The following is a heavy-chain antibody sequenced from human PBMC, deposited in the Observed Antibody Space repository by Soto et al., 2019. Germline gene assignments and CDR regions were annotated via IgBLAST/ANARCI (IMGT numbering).Heavy chain of an antibody. V-gene: IGHV1-69*12. Sequence: QVQLVQSGAEVKKPGSSVKVSCKASGGTFSSYAISWVRQAPGQGLEWMGGIIPIFGTANYAQKFQGRVTXXAXEXXSTAYMELSSLRSEDTAVYYCARNFDTAMGHGGDYWGQGTLVTVSS. CDR3: ARNFDTAMGHGGDY. CDR1: GGTFSSYA. D-gene: IGHD5-18*01. J-gene: IGHJ4*02. CDR2: IIPIFGTA.